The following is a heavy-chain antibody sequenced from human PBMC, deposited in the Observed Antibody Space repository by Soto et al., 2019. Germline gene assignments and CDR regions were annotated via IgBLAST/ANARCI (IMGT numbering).Heavy chain of an antibody. V-gene: IGHV1-8*01. J-gene: IGHJ6*01. CDR2: MNPNSGNT. Sequence: ASVKVSCKASGYTFTSYDINWVRQATGQGLEWMGWMNPNSGNTGYAQKFQGRVTMTRNTSISTDYMELSSLRSEDTAVYYCATLPNYYDSSGSLAWRFIPYYYYYGMDVWGQGATVNVSS. CDR3: ATLPNYYDSSGSLAWRFIPYYYYYGMDV. CDR1: GYTFTSYD. D-gene: IGHD3-22*01.